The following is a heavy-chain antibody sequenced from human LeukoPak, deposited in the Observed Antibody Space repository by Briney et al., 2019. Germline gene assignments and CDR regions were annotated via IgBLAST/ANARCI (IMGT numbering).Heavy chain of an antibody. J-gene: IGHJ3*02. CDR3: ARSIAAAGFEDI. Sequence: SVKVSCKASGGTFSSYAISWVRQAPGQGLEWMGRIIPILGIANYAQKFQGRVTITADKSTSTAYMELSSLRSEDTAVYYCARSIAAAGFEDIWGQGTMVTVSS. CDR2: IIPILGIA. V-gene: IGHV1-69*04. CDR1: GGTFSSYA. D-gene: IGHD6-13*01.